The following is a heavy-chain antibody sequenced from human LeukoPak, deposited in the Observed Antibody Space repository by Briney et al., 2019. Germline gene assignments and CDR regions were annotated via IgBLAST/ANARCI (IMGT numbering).Heavy chain of an antibody. J-gene: IGHJ4*02. Sequence: AGESLKISCQASGYSFSNYWIGWVRQMPGKGLEWMGILHPGNSDTRYSPPFQGRVTFSADTSTSTAYLQWSSLTPSDTAIYYCAGQEQRSGPAIDYWGQGTLVTASS. CDR1: GYSFSNYW. CDR2: LHPGNSDT. D-gene: IGHD3-3*01. V-gene: IGHV5-51*01. CDR3: AGQEQRSGPAIDY.